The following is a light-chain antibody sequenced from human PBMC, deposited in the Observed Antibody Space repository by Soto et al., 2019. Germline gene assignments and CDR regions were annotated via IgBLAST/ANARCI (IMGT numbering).Light chain of an antibody. Sequence: DIQMTQSPSSLSASVGDRVTITCRANQTISNYLNWYQQKPGKAPKLLVYTVSNLHSGVPSRFSGGASGTDFTLTISSLQPEDCATYYCQQSYTPSWTFGQGTKVAIK. J-gene: IGKJ1*01. CDR1: QTISNY. CDR3: QQSYTPSWT. CDR2: TVS. V-gene: IGKV1-39*01.